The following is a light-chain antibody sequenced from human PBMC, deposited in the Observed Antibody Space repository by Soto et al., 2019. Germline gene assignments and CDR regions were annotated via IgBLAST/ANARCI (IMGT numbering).Light chain of an antibody. J-gene: IGKJ1*01. CDR1: QNISSY. V-gene: IGKV3-11*01. CDR2: DVS. CDR3: QQRSNWPRT. Sequence: IVLTQSPVTLSLSTGERATLSCRASQNISSYLIWYQQKPGQSPRLLMYDVSNRATGIPARFSGSWSGTDFTLTISSLEPEDLAVYYCQQRSNWPRTFGQGTKVDIK.